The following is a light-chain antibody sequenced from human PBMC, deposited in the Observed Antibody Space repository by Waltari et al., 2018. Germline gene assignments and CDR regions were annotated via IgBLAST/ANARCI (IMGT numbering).Light chain of an antibody. CDR3: QQYYTTPPT. Sequence: SVVESSKYKNDLNWYQQKPGQPLKLLIYGASTRETGVPDRFSGSGSGTDFTLTVSSLLPEDVALYYCQQYYTTPPTFGPGTKVDIK. CDR1: SVVESSKYKND. V-gene: IGKV4-1*01. CDR2: GAS. J-gene: IGKJ3*01.